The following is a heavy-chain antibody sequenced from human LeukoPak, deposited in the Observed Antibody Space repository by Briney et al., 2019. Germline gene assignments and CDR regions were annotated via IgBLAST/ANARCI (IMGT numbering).Heavy chain of an antibody. V-gene: IGHV1-8*03. CDR1: GGTFSSYA. Sequence: ASVKVSCKASGGTFSSYAISWVRQAPGQGLEWMGWMNPNSGNTGYAQKFQGRVTITRNTSISTAYMELSSLRSEDTAVYYCARGKDVAFDYWGQGTLVTVSS. J-gene: IGHJ4*02. CDR2: MNPNSGNT. CDR3: ARGKDVAFDY.